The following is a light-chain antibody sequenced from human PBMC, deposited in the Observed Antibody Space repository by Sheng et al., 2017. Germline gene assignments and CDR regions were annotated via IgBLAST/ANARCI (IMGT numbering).Light chain of an antibody. CDR2: GAS. V-gene: IGKV1-5*01. CDR3: QQYKSYPST. CDR1: QNIDHW. Sequence: SVTISCRASQNIDHWLAWYQQKSGKAPQLIIYGASSLQRGVPSRFSGRASGTEFTLSIASLQPDDFATYYCQQYKSYPSTFGQGTKLE. J-gene: IGKJ2*01.